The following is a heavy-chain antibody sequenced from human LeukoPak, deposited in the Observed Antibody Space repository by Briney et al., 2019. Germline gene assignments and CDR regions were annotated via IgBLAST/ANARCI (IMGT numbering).Heavy chain of an antibody. Sequence: GGSLRLSCAASGFTFSSYGMHWVRQAPGKGLEWVAVIRYDGSSQSYADSVKGRFSISRDNSKDMVYLQMNSLRPEDTAVYYCARDGKGFGELVYGGQGTLVTVSS. CDR1: GFTFSSYG. V-gene: IGHV3-33*01. CDR3: ARDGKGFGELVY. J-gene: IGHJ4*02. D-gene: IGHD3-10*01. CDR2: IRYDGSSQ.